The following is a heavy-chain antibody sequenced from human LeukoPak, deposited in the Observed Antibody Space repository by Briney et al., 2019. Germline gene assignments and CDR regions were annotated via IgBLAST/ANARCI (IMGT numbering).Heavy chain of an antibody. Sequence: ASVKVSCKASGYTFTGYYMHWVRQAPGQGLEWMGWINPNSDGTNYAQKFQGRVTMTRDTSISTAYMELSRLRSDDTAVYYCARTDNYDFWSGSRPDFDYWGQGTLVTVSS. J-gene: IGHJ4*02. CDR1: GYTFTGYY. CDR3: ARTDNYDFWSGSRPDFDY. D-gene: IGHD3-3*01. CDR2: INPNSDGT. V-gene: IGHV1-2*02.